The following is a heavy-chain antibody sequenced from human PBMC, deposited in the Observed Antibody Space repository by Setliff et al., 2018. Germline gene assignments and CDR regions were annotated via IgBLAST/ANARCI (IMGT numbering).Heavy chain of an antibody. CDR3: ARDVPLTTVTKNYFGP. CDR2: ISPYSGNT. CDR1: GYTFTNYG. J-gene: IGHJ5*02. D-gene: IGHD4-17*01. Sequence: ASVKVSCKASGYTFTNYGVTWVRQAPGQGLEWMGWISPYSGNTYYAPELQGRVTLTTDTSTTTAYLELRSLTSDDTAVYYCARDVPLTTVTKNYFGPWGQGTLVTVSS. V-gene: IGHV1-18*01.